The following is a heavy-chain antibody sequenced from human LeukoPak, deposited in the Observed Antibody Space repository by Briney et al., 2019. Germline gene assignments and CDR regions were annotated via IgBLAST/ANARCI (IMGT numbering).Heavy chain of an antibody. J-gene: IGHJ4*02. Sequence: PGGSLRLSCVASGYTFSDHGMHWVRQAPGKGLEWVTMIWSTGTNGFYADSVTGRFTISRDNSKNTLYLQMDNLRVEDTGVYYCVRELWRGDDYWGQGTLVTVSP. V-gene: IGHV3-33*01. CDR1: GYTFSDHG. CDR3: VRELWRGDDY. D-gene: IGHD3-3*01. CDR2: IWSTGTNG.